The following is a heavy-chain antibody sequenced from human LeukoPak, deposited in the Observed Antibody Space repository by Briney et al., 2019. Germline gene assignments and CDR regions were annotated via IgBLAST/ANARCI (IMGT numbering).Heavy chain of an antibody. J-gene: IGHJ6*02. D-gene: IGHD6-13*01. V-gene: IGHV3-21*01. Sequence: GGSLRLSCAASGFTFSSYSINWVRQAPGKGLEWVSCISSTSSFIYYADSVKGRFTISRDNAKNSLYLQMNSLRAEDTAVYYCAKDSRQQLPPNGMDVWGQGTTVTVSS. CDR1: GFTFSSYS. CDR3: AKDSRQQLPPNGMDV. CDR2: ISSTSSFI.